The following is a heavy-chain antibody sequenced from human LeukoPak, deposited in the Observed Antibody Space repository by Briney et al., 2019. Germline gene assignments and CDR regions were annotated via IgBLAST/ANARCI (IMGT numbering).Heavy chain of an antibody. J-gene: IGHJ3*02. CDR1: GGSISSGSYY. Sequence: SETLSLTCTVSGGSISSGSYYWSWIRQPAGKGLEWIGRIYTSGSTNYNPSLKSRVTISVDTSKNQFSLKLSSVTAADTAVYYCARGPDYGDSDAFDIWGQGTMVTVSS. CDR2: IYTSGST. CDR3: ARGPDYGDSDAFDI. V-gene: IGHV4-61*02. D-gene: IGHD4-17*01.